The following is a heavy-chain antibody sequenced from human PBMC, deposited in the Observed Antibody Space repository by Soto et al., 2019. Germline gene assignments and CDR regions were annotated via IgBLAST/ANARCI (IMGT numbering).Heavy chain of an antibody. V-gene: IGHV1-69*13. CDR3: ARVQVAATGEYYYYGMDV. CDR2: IIPIFGTA. D-gene: IGHD2-15*01. Sequence: VASVKVSCKVSGGTFSSYAISWVRQAPGQGLEWMGGIIPIFGTANYAQKFQGRVTITADESTSTAYMELSSLRSEDTAVYYCARVQVAATGEYYYYGMDVWGQGTTVTVSS. J-gene: IGHJ6*02. CDR1: GGTFSSYA.